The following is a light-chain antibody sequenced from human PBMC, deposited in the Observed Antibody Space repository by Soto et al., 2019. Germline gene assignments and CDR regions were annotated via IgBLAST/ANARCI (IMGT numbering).Light chain of an antibody. CDR1: QTISTY. CDR3: QQSFSTPRT. V-gene: IGKV1-39*01. Sequence: DIQMTQSPSPLSASVGDRVTITCRASQTISTYLNWYQQKPGKAPKLLIYGASSLQSGGPSRFSGSGSGTDFTLTISSLQPEDFGTYYCQQSFSTPRTFGQGTKVEIK. CDR2: GAS. J-gene: IGKJ1*01.